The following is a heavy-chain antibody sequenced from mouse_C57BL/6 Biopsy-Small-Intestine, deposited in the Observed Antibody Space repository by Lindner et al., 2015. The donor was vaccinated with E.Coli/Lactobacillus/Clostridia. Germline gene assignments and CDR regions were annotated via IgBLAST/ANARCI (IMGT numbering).Heavy chain of an antibody. V-gene: IGHV1-81*01. J-gene: IGHJ4*01. CDR2: IYPRSGNT. CDR1: GYTFTSYG. D-gene: IGHD2-5*01. Sequence: VQLQESGAELARPGASVTLSCKASGYTFTSYGLSWVKLRTGQGLEWIGEIYPRSGNTYYNEKFKGKATLTADKSSSTAYMELRSLTSEDSADYFCARCGAYYSNYDAMDYWGQGTSVTVSS. CDR3: ARCGAYYSNYDAMDY.